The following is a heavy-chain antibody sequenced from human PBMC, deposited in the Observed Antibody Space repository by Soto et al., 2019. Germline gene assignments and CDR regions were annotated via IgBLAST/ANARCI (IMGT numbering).Heavy chain of an antibody. D-gene: IGHD3-22*01. CDR2: INHSGST. V-gene: IGHV4-34*01. J-gene: IGHJ6*02. CDR3: ARALYDSSGYYRYYYYYGMDV. Sequence: PSDTMSLTCFPCGRAFSGYYWSWIRQPPRSGLEWIGEINHSGSTNYNPSLKSRVTISVDTSKNQFSLKLSSVTAADTAVYYCARALYDSSGYYRYYYYYGMDVWGQGTTVT. CDR1: GRAFSGYY.